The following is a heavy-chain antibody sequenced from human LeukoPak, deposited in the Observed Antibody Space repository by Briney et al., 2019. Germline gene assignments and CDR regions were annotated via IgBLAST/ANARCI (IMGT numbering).Heavy chain of an antibody. Sequence: PGGSLRLSCAASGFTFSSYAMSWVRQAPGKGLEWVSTISDSSGRTYYADSVKGRFSISRDNSKNTLYLQMNSLRAEDTVVYYCAKESIAVDGADSFDIWGQGTMVTVSS. J-gene: IGHJ3*02. V-gene: IGHV3-23*01. CDR3: AKESIAVDGADSFDI. D-gene: IGHD6-19*01. CDR1: GFTFSSYA. CDR2: ISDSSGRT.